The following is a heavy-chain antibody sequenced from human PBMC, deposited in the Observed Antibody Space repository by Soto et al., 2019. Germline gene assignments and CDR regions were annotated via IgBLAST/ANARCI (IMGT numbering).Heavy chain of an antibody. V-gene: IGHV3-21*01. CDR3: ARDRQLGSSNWYWFDP. J-gene: IGHJ5*02. D-gene: IGHD6-13*01. CDR2: ISISSDYV. Sequence: PGGSLRLSCAASGFTFSSYSMNWVRQAPGKGLERVSSISISSDYVSYADSVKGRFTISRDNAKNSLYLQMNSLRVEDTAVYYCARDRQLGSSNWYWFDPWGQGTLVTVSS. CDR1: GFTFSSYS.